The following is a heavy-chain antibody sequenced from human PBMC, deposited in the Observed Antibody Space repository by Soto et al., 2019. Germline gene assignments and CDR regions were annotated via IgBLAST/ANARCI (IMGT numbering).Heavy chain of an antibody. V-gene: IGHV1-46*03. CDR3: ARGGHITVVTASFDY. Sequence: QVQLVQSGAEVKKPGASVRVSCKASGDTFTAYYLHWGRQAPGQGLEWMGMIHPSGGGATYAQKVLGALPLTRDTSPGTVFMELSSLSSDDTAVYYCARGGHITVVTASFDYWGQGTLVTVSS. CDR2: IHPSGGGA. CDR1: GDTFTAYY. J-gene: IGHJ4*02. D-gene: IGHD2-21*02.